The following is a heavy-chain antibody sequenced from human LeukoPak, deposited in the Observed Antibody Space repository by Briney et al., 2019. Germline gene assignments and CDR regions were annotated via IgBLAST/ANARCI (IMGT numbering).Heavy chain of an antibody. Sequence: SQTLSLTCAISGDSVSSNSAAWNWIRQSPSRGLEWLVRTYYRSKWYNDYAVSVKSRITINPDTSKNQFSLQLNSVTPEDTAVYYCARGPYSSGWPDFQHWGQGTLVTVSS. CDR1: GDSVSSNSAA. CDR3: ARGPYSSGWPDFQH. J-gene: IGHJ1*01. CDR2: TYYRSKWYN. V-gene: IGHV6-1*01. D-gene: IGHD6-19*01.